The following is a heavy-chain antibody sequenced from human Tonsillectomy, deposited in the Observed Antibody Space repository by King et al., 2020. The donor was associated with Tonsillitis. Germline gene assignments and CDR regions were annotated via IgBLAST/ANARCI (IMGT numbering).Heavy chain of an antibody. V-gene: IGHV3-21*01. J-gene: IGHJ6*02. CDR3: ARSEYSSSSYGMDV. CDR1: GFTFSSYS. CDR2: ISSSSSYI. D-gene: IGHD6-6*01. Sequence: VQLVESGGDLVKPGGSLRLSCAASGFTFSSYSMNWVRQAPGKGLEWVSSISSSSSYIYYADSVKGRFTISRDSAKISLYLQMNSLRAEDTAVYYCARSEYSSSSYGMDVWGQGTAVTVSS.